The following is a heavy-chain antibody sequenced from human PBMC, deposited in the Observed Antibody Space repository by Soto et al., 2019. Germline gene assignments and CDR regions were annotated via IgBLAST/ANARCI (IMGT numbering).Heavy chain of an antibody. V-gene: IGHV3-33*01. D-gene: IGHD2-21*01. CDR3: ARAAGPPRGHYCYQMDV. CDR2: IWSDGRNK. Sequence: PVGSLRLSCAASGFTFSAYGIHWVRQAPGKGLEWVAMIWSDGRNKFYADSVRGRFSISRDISKNTLHLQMDSLTVEDTGVYYCARAAGPPRGHYCYQMDVWGQGTAVTAP. CDR1: GFTFSAYG. J-gene: IGHJ6*02.